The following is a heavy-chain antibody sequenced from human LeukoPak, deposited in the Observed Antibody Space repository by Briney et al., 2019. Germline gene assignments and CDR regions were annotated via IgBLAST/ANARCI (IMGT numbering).Heavy chain of an antibody. Sequence: SQSLSLTCAVYGGSLSCYYWSWIRQPPGKGLEWIGEINHSESTNSIPSLKSRVTISVDTYKTQFSLKLSSVTAADTAVYYCARGHYDSGIDPWGQGPLVTVSS. CDR3: ARGHYDSGIDP. V-gene: IGHV4-34*01. D-gene: IGHD3-10*01. CDR2: INHSEST. CDR1: GGSLSCYY. J-gene: IGHJ5*02.